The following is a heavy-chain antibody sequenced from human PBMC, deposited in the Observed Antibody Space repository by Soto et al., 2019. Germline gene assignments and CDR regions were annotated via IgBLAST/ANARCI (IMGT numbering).Heavy chain of an antibody. V-gene: IGHV3-23*01. J-gene: IGHJ4*02. CDR2: TRHNGGTV. D-gene: IGHD2-21*02. Sequence: EVQLLESGGGLIQPGGSLRLSCAASGFTFSNYAMTWVRQAPGKGLEWVSVTRHNGGTVYYADSVKGRFTISRDNSKNTLDLQMNSLRVEDTATYFCAKDLTAEDYPRGLFDFWGQGTLVTVSS. CDR3: AKDLTAEDYPRGLFDF. CDR1: GFTFSNYA.